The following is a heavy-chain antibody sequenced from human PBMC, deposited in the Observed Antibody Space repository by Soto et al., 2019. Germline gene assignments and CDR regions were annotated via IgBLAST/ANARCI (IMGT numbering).Heavy chain of an antibody. J-gene: IGHJ5*02. D-gene: IGHD1-1*01. CDR2: IYHSGST. CDR1: GGSISSGGYS. Sequence: QLQLQESGSGLVRPSQTLSLTCAVSGGSISSGGYSWNWIRQPPGKGLEWIGYIYHSGSTLYNPSLKSRVTISVYKSKTQFSLKLSSVPAADTAVYYCARDQLEGNWFDPWGQGTLVTVSS. V-gene: IGHV4-30-2*01. CDR3: ARDQLEGNWFDP.